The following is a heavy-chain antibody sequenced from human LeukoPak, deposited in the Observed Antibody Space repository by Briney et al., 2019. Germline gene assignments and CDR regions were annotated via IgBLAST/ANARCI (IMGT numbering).Heavy chain of an antibody. Sequence: SETLSLTCTVSGGSISSSSYYWGWIRQPPGKGLEWIGSIYYSGSTYYNPSLKSRVTISVDTSKNQFSLKLSSATAADTAVYYCARGRYCSSTSCYTLTIDYWGQGTLVTVSS. CDR3: ARGRYCSSTSCYTLTIDY. CDR1: GGSISSSSYY. CDR2: IYYSGST. J-gene: IGHJ4*02. D-gene: IGHD2-2*02. V-gene: IGHV4-39*01.